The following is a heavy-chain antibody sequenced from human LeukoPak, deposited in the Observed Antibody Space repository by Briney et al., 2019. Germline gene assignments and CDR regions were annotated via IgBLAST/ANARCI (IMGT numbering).Heavy chain of an antibody. Sequence: GGSLRLSCAASGFTFSSYAMHWVRQAPGKGLEWVAVISYDGSNKYYADSVKGRFTISRDNSKNTLYLQMNSLRAEDTAVYYCARESVDYYDSSGYYPGYFDYWGQGALVTVSS. J-gene: IGHJ4*02. CDR3: ARESVDYYDSSGYYPGYFDY. CDR2: ISYDGSNK. D-gene: IGHD3-22*01. CDR1: GFTFSSYA. V-gene: IGHV3-30-3*01.